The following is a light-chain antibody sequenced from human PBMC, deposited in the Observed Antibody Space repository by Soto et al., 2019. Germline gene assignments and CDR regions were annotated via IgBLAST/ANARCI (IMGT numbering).Light chain of an antibody. CDR1: SSNIGTNS. CDR3: AAWDDSLSGFYV. V-gene: IGLV1-44*01. Sequence: QSVLTQPPSASGTPGQRVTISCSGGSSNIGTNSVNWYQQLPGRAPKLLIYNNDLRPSGVPDRFSGSKSGTSASLAISGLQSEDEADYYCAAWDDSLSGFYVFGIGTKVT. CDR2: NND. J-gene: IGLJ1*01.